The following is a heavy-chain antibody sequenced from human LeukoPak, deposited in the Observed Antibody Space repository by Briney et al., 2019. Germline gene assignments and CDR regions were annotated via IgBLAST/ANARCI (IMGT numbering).Heavy chain of an antibody. CDR1: GFTFSSYW. J-gene: IGHJ4*02. Sequence: GGSLRLSCAASGFTFSSYWMSWVRQAPGKGLEWVANIKQDGSEKYYVDSVKGRFTISRDNAKNSLYLQMNSLRAEDTAVYYCARVRRYNYYDSSGYYTYRSYYFDYWGQGTLVTVSS. CDR3: ARVRRYNYYDSSGYYTYRSYYFDY. CDR2: IKQDGSEK. D-gene: IGHD3-22*01. V-gene: IGHV3-7*03.